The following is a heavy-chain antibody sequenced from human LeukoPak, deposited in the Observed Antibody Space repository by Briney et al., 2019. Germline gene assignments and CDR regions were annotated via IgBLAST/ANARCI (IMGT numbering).Heavy chain of an antibody. CDR2: IIGTGGNT. J-gene: IGHJ6*02. D-gene: IGHD6-6*01. CDR1: GFTFSSYA. CDR3: AKGIAARSPLGYGMDV. Sequence: PGGSLRLSCAASGFTFSSYAMNWVRQAPGKGLEWVSAIIGTGGNTDYADSVKGRFTISRDNSKNTLYLQMNSLRADDTAVYYCAKGIAARSPLGYGMDVWGQGTTVTVSS. V-gene: IGHV3-23*01.